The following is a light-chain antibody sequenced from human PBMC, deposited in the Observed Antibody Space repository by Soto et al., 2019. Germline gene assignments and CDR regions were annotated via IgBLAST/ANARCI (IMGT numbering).Light chain of an antibody. CDR1: QSVNNNY. CDR2: AAS. V-gene: IGKV3-20*01. CDR3: QPYGTSRT. J-gene: IGKJ1*01. Sequence: EIVLTQSPGTLSLSPGERATLSCRASQSVNNNYLAWYQQKPGQAPRLLIYAASSRATGIPDRFSGSGSGTDFTLTISGLEPEDFAVYYCQPYGTSRTFGQGTKVEIK.